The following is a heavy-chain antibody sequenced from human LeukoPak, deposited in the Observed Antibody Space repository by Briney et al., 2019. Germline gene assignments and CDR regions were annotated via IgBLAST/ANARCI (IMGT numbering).Heavy chain of an antibody. V-gene: IGHV3-21*01. Sequence: GGSLRLSCAASRFTFSSYSMNWVRQAPGKGLEWVSSISSSGSYIYYADSVKGRFTISRDNSKNSLYLQMNSLRAEDTAVYYCARGSFGEIDYWGQGTLVTVSS. CDR3: ARGSFGEIDY. CDR2: ISSSGSYI. CDR1: RFTFSSYS. D-gene: IGHD3-10*01. J-gene: IGHJ4*02.